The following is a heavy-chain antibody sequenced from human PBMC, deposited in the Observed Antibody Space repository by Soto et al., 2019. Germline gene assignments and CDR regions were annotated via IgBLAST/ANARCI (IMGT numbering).Heavy chain of an antibody. CDR1: GFSVTANY. D-gene: IGHD5-12*01. CDR3: HGYGY. J-gene: IGHJ4*02. Sequence: EVQVVESGGGLIQPGGSLRLSCEVSGFSVTANYMSWVRQAPGKWLEWGSVIYRGGSTYYVDAVKGRFSISRDISKNTLYLQMNSLRAEDTAVYYCHGYGYWGQGTLVTVSS. V-gene: IGHV3-53*01. CDR2: IYRGGST.